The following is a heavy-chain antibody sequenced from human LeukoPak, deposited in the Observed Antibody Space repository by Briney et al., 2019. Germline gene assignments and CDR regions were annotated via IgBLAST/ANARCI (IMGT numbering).Heavy chain of an antibody. Sequence: SETLSLTCTVSGYSISSGYYWGWIRQPPGKGLEWIGSIYHSGSTYYNPSLKSRVTISVDTSKNQFSLKLSSVTAADTAVYYCARRAGAYSHPYDYWGEGTLVTVSS. D-gene: IGHD4/OR15-4a*01. CDR2: IYHSGST. CDR3: ARRAGAYSHPYDY. J-gene: IGHJ4*02. V-gene: IGHV4-38-2*02. CDR1: GYSISSGYY.